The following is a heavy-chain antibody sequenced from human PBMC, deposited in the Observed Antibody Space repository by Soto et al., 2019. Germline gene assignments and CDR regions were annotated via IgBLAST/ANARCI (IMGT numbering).Heavy chain of an antibody. CDR1: GFTFSSDG. CDR2: ISYDGSNT. Sequence: QVQLVESGGGVVQPGRSLRLSCVASGFTFSSDGMHWVRQAPGKGLEWVAIISYDGSNTYYADSVKGRFTIYRDNSKNTLYLKMNSLRAEDTSVYYCAKEGGLSGSYYISSSYYFDYWGQGTLVTVSS. J-gene: IGHJ4*02. V-gene: IGHV3-30*18. CDR3: AKEGGLSGSYYISSSYYFDY. D-gene: IGHD1-26*01.